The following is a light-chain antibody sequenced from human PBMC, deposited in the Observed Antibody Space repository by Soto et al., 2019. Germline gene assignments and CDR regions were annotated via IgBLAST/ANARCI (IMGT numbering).Light chain of an antibody. Sequence: QSVLTQPASVSGSPGQSITISCTGTSSDVGGYNYVSWYQQHPGKAPKLMIYEVSNRPSGVSNRFSGSTSGNTASLTISGLQAEDEADYYCSSYTSSRSYVFGTGTKVTVL. CDR3: SSYTSSRSYV. J-gene: IGLJ1*01. V-gene: IGLV2-14*01. CDR2: EVS. CDR1: SSDVGGYNY.